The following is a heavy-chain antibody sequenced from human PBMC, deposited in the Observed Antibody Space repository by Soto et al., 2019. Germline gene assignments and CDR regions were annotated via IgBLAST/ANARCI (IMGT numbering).Heavy chain of an antibody. CDR3: ARTSSEGPSHYFDF. CDR2: IDWDDAY. Sequence: VSGPTLVNPTQTLTLTCTFSGFSVRTTEMRVSWIRQPPGKALEWLARIDWDDAYFYSTSLKTRLTISKDTSKNQVVLTMTNMDPVDTATYYCARTSSEGPSHYFDFCGNGTMVTFSS. V-gene: IGHV2-70*04. J-gene: IGHJ4*01. CDR1: GFSVRTTEMR. D-gene: IGHD2-2*01.